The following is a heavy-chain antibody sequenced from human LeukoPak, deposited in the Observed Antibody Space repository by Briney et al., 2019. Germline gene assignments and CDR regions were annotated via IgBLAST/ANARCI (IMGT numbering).Heavy chain of an antibody. CDR1: GFTSSSYA. CDR3: ARDLKPGWIQLWAYYFDY. Sequence: GGSLRLSCAASGFTSSSYAMHWVRQAPGKGLEWVAVISYDGSNKYYADSVKGRFTISRDNSKNTLYLQMNSLRAEDTAVYYCARDLKPGWIQLWAYYFDYWGQGTLVTVSS. V-gene: IGHV3-30*04. D-gene: IGHD5-18*01. CDR2: ISYDGSNK. J-gene: IGHJ4*02.